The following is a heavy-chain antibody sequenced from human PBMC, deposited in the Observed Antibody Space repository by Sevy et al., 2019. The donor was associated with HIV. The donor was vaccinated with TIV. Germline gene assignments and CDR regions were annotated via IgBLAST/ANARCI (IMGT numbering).Heavy chain of an antibody. J-gene: IGHJ3*02. CDR1: GYTFTGYY. Sequence: ASVKVSCRAFGYTFTGYYMHWVRQAPGQGLEWMGWTNPNSGDTNYAQKFQDWVTMTRDTSISTAFMEVSRLRSDDTAVYYCAREKGYYDNSGYQRYDAFDIWGQGTMVTVSS. V-gene: IGHV1-2*04. D-gene: IGHD3-22*01. CDR3: AREKGYYDNSGYQRYDAFDI. CDR2: TNPNSGDT.